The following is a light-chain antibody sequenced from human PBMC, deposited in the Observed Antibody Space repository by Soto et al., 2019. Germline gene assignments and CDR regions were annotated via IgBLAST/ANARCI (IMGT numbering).Light chain of an antibody. J-gene: IGLJ3*02. Sequence: QSVLTQPPSASGTPGQRVNISCSGSSSNIGSNYVYWYRQFPGTAPKLLIQRNNQRPSGVHARFSGSKSGTSASLAISGLQAEDEADYYCSSYAGSNNWVFGGGTKLTVL. CDR2: RNN. CDR1: SSNIGSNY. V-gene: IGLV1-47*01. CDR3: SSYAGSNNWV.